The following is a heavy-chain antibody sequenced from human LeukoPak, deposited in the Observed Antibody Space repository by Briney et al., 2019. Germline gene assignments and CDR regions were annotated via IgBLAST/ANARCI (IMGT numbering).Heavy chain of an antibody. D-gene: IGHD5-12*01. CDR1: GFTFSNYW. CDR2: INQDGSEE. J-gene: IGHJ4*02. CDR3: VRDGGVSGYDLLDY. V-gene: IGHV3-7*01. Sequence: GGSLRLSCAASGFTFSNYWMTWVRQAPGKGLEWVAHINQDGSEEHYMDSVKARFTISRDNAKNSLSLQMNSPRAEGTAVYYCVRDGGVSGYDLLDYWGQGTLVTVS.